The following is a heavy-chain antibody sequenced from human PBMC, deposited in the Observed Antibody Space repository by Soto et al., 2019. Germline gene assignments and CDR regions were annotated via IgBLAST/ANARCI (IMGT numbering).Heavy chain of an antibody. CDR2: ISYDGSNK. D-gene: IGHD3-9*01. V-gene: IGHV3-30-3*01. CDR1: GFTFSSYA. Sequence: GGSLRLSCAASGFTFSSYAMHWVRQAPGKGLEWVAVISYDGSNKYYADSVKGRFTISRDNSKNTLYLQMNSLRAEDTAVYYCARDGRYFDWSNGGDAFDIWGQGTMVTVSS. J-gene: IGHJ3*02. CDR3: ARDGRYFDWSNGGDAFDI.